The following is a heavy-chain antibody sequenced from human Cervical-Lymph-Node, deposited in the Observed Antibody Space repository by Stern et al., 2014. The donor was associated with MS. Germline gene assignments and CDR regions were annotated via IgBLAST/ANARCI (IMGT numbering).Heavy chain of an antibody. CDR3: AKGGMAHFDY. CDR2: INSDGTGT. V-gene: IGHV3-74*02. D-gene: IGHD6-13*01. J-gene: IGHJ4*02. CDR1: GFTFSSYW. Sequence: VQLVESGGGLAQPGGSLRLSCAASGFTFSSYWMHWVRQAPGKGLVWVSRINSDGTGTSYADSVKGRFTISRDNAKNTLYLQMNSLRAEDTAVYYCAKGGMAHFDYWGQGTLVTVSS.